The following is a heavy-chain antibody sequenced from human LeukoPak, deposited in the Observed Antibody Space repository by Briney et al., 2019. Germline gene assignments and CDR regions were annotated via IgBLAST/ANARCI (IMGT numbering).Heavy chain of an antibody. Sequence: GGSLRLSCAASGFTFSSFAMSWVRQAPGKGLEWVSSVTGSGSVTSSTYYADSVKGRFTISRGNSKNTLYLQMNSLRAEDTALYYCAKEGTYSNFWSGYFHWGQGALVTVSS. CDR1: GFTFSSFA. CDR2: VTGSGSVTSST. J-gene: IGHJ4*02. D-gene: IGHD3-3*01. CDR3: AKEGTYSNFWSGYFH. V-gene: IGHV3-23*01.